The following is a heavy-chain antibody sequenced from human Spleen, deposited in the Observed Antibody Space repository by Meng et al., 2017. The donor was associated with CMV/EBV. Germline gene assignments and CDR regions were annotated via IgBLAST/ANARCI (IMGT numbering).Heavy chain of an antibody. CDR2: ISYDGSNK. CDR1: GFTFSSYA. CDR3: ARAYSSSSFPDY. J-gene: IGHJ4*02. V-gene: IGHV3-30-3*01. D-gene: IGHD6-6*01. Sequence: GGPLRLSCAASGFTFSSYAMHWVRQAPGKGLEWVAVISYDGSNKYYADSVKGRFTISRDNSKNTLYLQMNSLRAEDTAVYYCARAYSSSSFPDYWGQGTLVTVSS.